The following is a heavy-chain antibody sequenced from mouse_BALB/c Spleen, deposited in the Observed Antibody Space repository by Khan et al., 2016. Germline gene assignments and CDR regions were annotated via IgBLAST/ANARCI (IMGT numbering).Heavy chain of an antibody. CDR1: GFTFSDAW. D-gene: IGHD2-10*01. V-gene: IGHV6-6*01. Sequence: EVKLEVSGGGLVQPGGSMKLSCGASGFTFSDAWMDWVRQSPEKGLEWVAEIRRKANNHATYYAESVKGRFTISRDDSKSSVYLQMNSLRAEDTGIYYCTAYYGNFWFAYWGQGTLVTVSA. CDR3: TAYYGNFWFAY. CDR2: IRRKANNHAT. J-gene: IGHJ3*01.